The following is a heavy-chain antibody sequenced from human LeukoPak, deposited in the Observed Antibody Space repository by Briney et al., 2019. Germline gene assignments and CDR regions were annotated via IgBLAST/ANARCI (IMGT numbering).Heavy chain of an antibody. D-gene: IGHD2-2*01. CDR3: ADLGDYAVG. CDR2: IKSKTNGGTT. J-gene: IGHJ4*02. V-gene: IGHV3-15*01. Sequence: GGSLRLSCATSGFSFTNAWMSWVRQVPGKGLEWVGRIKSKTNGGTTDYAAPVKGRFTISRDDSKNTLYLQIDSLRTEDTAVYYCADLGDYAVGWGQGTLVAVSS. CDR1: GFSFTNAW.